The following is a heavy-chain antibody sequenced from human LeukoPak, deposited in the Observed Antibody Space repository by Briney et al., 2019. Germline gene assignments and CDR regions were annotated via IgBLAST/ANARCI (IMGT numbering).Heavy chain of an antibody. D-gene: IGHD3-10*01. Sequence: PGGSLRLSCAASEFTFSSYWMHWVRQAPGKGLVWVSRINSDGNIPLYADSVKGRFTISRDNAKNTLYLQMNSLRPEDTAVYYCAGGFGFDYWGQGTLVAVSS. J-gene: IGHJ4*02. CDR1: EFTFSSYW. CDR3: AGGFGFDY. CDR2: INSDGNIP. V-gene: IGHV3-74*01.